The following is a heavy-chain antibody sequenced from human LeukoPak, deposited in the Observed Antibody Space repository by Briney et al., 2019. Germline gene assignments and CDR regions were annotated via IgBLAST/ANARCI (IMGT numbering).Heavy chain of an antibody. CDR1: GYTFTSYD. CDR3: ARAEVGATADAFDI. V-gene: IGHV1-8*03. J-gene: IGHJ3*02. D-gene: IGHD1-26*01. Sequence: GASVKVSCKAFGYTFTSYDINWVRQATGQGLEWMGWMNPNSGNTGYAQKFQGRVTITRNTSISTAYMELSSLRSEDTAVYYCARAEVGATADAFDIWGQGTMVTVSS. CDR2: MNPNSGNT.